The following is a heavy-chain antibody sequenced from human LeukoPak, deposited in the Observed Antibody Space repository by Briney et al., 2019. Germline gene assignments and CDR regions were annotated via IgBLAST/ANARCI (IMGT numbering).Heavy chain of an antibody. CDR2: IIPIFGTA. D-gene: IGHD4-23*01. Sequence: ASVKVSCKASGGTFSRYAISWVRQAPGQGLEWMGGIIPIFGTANYAQKFQGRVTITTDESTSTAYMELSSLRSEDTAVYYCASEGGGNSGPFDYWGQGTLVTVSS. V-gene: IGHV1-69*05. CDR1: GGTFSRYA. CDR3: ASEGGGNSGPFDY. J-gene: IGHJ4*02.